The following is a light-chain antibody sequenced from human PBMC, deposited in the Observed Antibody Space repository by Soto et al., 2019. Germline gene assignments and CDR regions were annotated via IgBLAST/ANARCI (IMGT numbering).Light chain of an antibody. CDR1: QSISSW. V-gene: IGKV1-5*03. CDR3: QQYNSFPYT. J-gene: IGKJ2*01. Sequence: DIQMTQSHSTLSASVGDRVTITCRASQSISSWLAWYQQKPGKAPKLLIYKASSLESGVPSSFSGSGSGTEFTLTISSLQPDDFATYYCQQYNSFPYTFGQGTKLEIK. CDR2: KAS.